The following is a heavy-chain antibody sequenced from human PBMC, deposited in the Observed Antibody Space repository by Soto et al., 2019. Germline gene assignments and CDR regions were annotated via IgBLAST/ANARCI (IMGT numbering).Heavy chain of an antibody. V-gene: IGHV1-8*01. D-gene: IGHD6-13*01. Sequence: QVQLEQSGAEVKKPGASVKVSCKTSGYTFTSYDINRVRQATGHGLEWMGWMNPNSGNTGYAQNLQGRVTMTRNTSISTAYMELSGLRSDDTAVYYCARGRSTSWFSDYWGQGTLVTVSS. CDR2: MNPNSGNT. CDR3: ARGRSTSWFSDY. J-gene: IGHJ4*02. CDR1: GYTFTSYD.